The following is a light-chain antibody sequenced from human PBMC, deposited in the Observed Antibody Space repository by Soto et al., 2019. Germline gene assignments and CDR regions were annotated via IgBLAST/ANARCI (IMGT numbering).Light chain of an antibody. CDR1: QSISSW. CDR2: KAS. CDR3: QQYNGT. J-gene: IGKJ1*01. V-gene: IGKV1-5*03. Sequence: DIQMTQSPSTLSASVGDRVTITCRASQSISSWLAWYQQKPGKAPKRLIYKASSLESGVPSRFSGSGSGTEFTLTISSLQPDDFATYYCQQYNGTFGQGTKVEIK.